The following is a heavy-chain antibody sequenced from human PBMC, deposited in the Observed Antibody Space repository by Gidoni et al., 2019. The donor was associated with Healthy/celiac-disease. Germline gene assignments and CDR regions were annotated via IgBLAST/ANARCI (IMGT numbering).Heavy chain of an antibody. Sequence: QVTLRESGPALVKPTQTLTLTCTFSGFSLSTSGMCVNWIRQPPGKALEWLARIDWDDDKYYSTSLKTRLTISKDTSKNQVVLTMTNMDPVDTATYYCARIRTITGSRGSFDYWGQGTLVTVSS. CDR1: GFSLSTSGMC. CDR3: ARIRTITGSRGSFDY. D-gene: IGHD1-20*01. J-gene: IGHJ4*02. CDR2: IDWDDDK. V-gene: IGHV2-70*15.